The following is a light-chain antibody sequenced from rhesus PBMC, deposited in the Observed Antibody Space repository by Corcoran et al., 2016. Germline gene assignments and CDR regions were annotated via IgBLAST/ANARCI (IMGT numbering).Light chain of an antibody. CDR1: QSVRSY. Sequence: QVILTQSPATLSLSPGERATLSCRASQSVRSYLAWYQQKPGQAPRLLMYGASSRATGIPDRFSGSGSVTDFTLTISSLEPEDVGVYNCYQHSSGYSFGQGTKVEIK. V-gene: IGKV3-10*01. J-gene: IGKJ2*01. CDR2: GAS. CDR3: YQHSSGYS.